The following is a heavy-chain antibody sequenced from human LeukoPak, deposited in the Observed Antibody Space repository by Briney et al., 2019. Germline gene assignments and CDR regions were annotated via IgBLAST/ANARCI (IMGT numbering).Heavy chain of an antibody. CDR3: ARGQGEFDSSGYYRYYYYMDV. D-gene: IGHD3-22*01. J-gene: IGHJ6*03. CDR2: INHSGST. V-gene: IGHV4-34*01. Sequence: SETLSLTCAVYGGSFSGYYWSWIRQPPGKVLEWIGEINHSGSTNYNPSLKSRVTISVDTSKNQFSLKLSSVTAADTAVYYCARGQGEFDSSGYYRYYYYMDVWGKGTTVTVSS. CDR1: GGSFSGYY.